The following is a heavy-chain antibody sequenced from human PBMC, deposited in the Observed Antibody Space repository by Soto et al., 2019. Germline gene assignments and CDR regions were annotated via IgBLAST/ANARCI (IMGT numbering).Heavy chain of an antibody. CDR3: AKQRPATRIVDY. V-gene: IGHV3-23*01. Sequence: EVQLLGSGGNLVQPGGSLRLSCAASGFTFANYAMSWVRQAPGKGLEWVSAISGGGDVTNYADSVRGRFTISRDNSKTTLYLQMNSLKAEDTALYYCAKQRPATRIVDYWGQGTLVSVSS. CDR1: GFTFANYA. D-gene: IGHD1-7*01. CDR2: ISGGGDVT. J-gene: IGHJ4*02.